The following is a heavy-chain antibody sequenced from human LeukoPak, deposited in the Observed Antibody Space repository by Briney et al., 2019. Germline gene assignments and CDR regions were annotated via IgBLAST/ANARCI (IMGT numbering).Heavy chain of an antibody. CDR2: INHSGST. V-gene: IGHV4-34*01. J-gene: IGHJ3*02. CDR1: GGSFSGYY. Sequence: SETLSLTCAVYGGSFSGYYWSWIRQPPGKGLEWIGEINHSGSTNYNPSLKSRVTISVDTSKNQFSLKLSSVTAADTAVYYCARSPRDYDILTGYYSSAFDIWGQGTMVTVSS. D-gene: IGHD3-9*01. CDR3: ARSPRDYDILTGYYSSAFDI.